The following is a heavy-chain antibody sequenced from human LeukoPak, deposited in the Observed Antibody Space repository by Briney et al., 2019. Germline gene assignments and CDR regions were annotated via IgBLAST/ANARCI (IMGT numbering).Heavy chain of an antibody. Sequence: SQTLSLTCAISGDSVSSNSAPWNWIRLSPSRGLEWLGRTHYRSKWSRDYAVSVKGRITINADTSKNQFSLHLNSVTPEDTAVYYCVREGGRYGGYDLDYWGQGTLVTVSS. V-gene: IGHV6-1*01. CDR1: GDSVSSNSAP. CDR3: VREGGRYGGYDLDY. J-gene: IGHJ4*02. D-gene: IGHD5-12*01. CDR2: THYRSKWSR.